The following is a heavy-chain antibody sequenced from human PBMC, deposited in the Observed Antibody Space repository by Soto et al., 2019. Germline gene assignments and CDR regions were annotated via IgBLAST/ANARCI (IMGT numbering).Heavy chain of an antibody. CDR1: GFTFSSYG. D-gene: IGHD3-10*01. CDR3: AKDGYYGSGSVLDY. CDR2: ISYDGSNK. Sequence: QVQLVESGGGVGQPGRSLRLSCAASGFTFSSYGMHWVRQAPGKGLEWVAVISYDGSNKYYADSVKGRFTISRDNSKNTLYLQMNSLRAEDTAVYYCAKDGYYGSGSVLDYWGQGTLVTVSS. J-gene: IGHJ4*02. V-gene: IGHV3-30*18.